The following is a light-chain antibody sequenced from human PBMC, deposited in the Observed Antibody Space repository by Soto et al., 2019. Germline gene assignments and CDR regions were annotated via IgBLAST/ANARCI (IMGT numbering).Light chain of an antibody. CDR1: RLGDKY. CDR3: QAWDSSTVV. CDR2: QDS. Sequence: SYELTQPPSVSVSPGQTDSISCSGDRLGDKYACWYQQKAGQSPILVISQDSKRPSGIPERFSGSNSGNTATLTISGTQAMDEADYYCQAWDSSTVVFGGGTKLTVL. V-gene: IGLV3-1*01. J-gene: IGLJ2*01.